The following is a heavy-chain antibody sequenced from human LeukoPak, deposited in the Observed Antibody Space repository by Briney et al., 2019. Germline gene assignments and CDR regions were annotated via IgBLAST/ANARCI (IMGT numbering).Heavy chain of an antibody. CDR1: GFTFSSYS. CDR3: ARALPSPLYSGSYADAFDI. V-gene: IGHV3-48*02. CDR2: ISSSSSTI. Sequence: PGGSLRLSCAASGFTFSSYSMNWVRQAPGKGLEWLSYISSSSSTIYYADSVKGRFTISRDDAKNSLYLQMNSLRDKDTAVYYCARALPSPLYSGSYADAFDIWGQGTMVTVSS. J-gene: IGHJ3*02. D-gene: IGHD1-26*01.